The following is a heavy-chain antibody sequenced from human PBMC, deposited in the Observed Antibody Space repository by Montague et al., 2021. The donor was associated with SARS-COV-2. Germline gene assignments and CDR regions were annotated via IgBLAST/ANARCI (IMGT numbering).Heavy chain of an antibody. Sequence: SETLSLTCTVSGGSISSYYWWWILQPPPRGLQGIVYISYSRSTNYNTSLKSRVTISVDTSKYHFTLRLSSVIAADTAVYYYATFRRTQLLFGTLYYGMDVWGQGTTVTVSS. CDR2: ISYSRST. D-gene: IGHD2-2*01. CDR3: ATFRRTQLLFGTLYYGMDV. J-gene: IGHJ6*02. CDR1: GGSISSYY. V-gene: IGHV4-59*01.